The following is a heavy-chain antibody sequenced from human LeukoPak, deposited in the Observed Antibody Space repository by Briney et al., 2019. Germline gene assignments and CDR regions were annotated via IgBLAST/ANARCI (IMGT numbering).Heavy chain of an antibody. J-gene: IGHJ4*02. D-gene: IGHD3-3*01. Sequence: SETLSLTCAVYGGSFCGYYWSWIRQPPGKGLEWIGEINHSGSTNYNTSLKCPVTISVDTSKNQFSLKLSSVTASDTVVYYCAMCRVERPDDYWGQGTLVTVSS. V-gene: IGHV4-34*01. CDR1: GGSFCGYY. CDR2: INHSGST. CDR3: AMCRVERPDDY.